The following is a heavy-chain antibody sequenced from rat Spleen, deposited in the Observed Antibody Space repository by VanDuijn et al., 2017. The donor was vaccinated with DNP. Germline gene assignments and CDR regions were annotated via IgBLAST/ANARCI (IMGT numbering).Heavy chain of an antibody. Sequence: EVQLVESGGGLVQPGRSLKLSCAASGFTFSNYYMAWVRQAPTKGLDWVATISNTGDSTYYRDSVRGRFTISRDNGESSLYLQMNSLRSEDTATYYCTRGLRVYYFDYWGQGVMVTVSS. J-gene: IGHJ2*01. CDR1: GFTFSNYY. V-gene: IGHV5-27*01. CDR2: ISNTGDST. CDR3: TRGLRVYYFDY. D-gene: IGHD1-11*01.